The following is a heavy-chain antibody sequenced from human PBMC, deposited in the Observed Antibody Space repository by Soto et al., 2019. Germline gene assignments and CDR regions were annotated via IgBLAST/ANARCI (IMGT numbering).Heavy chain of an antibody. CDR3: ARDRVVPRMDV. J-gene: IGHJ6*02. V-gene: IGHV1-69*13. CDR2: IIPIFGTA. Sequence: GASVKVSCKASGGTFSSYAISWVRPAPGQGLEWMGGIIPIFGTANYAQKYQGRVTITADESTSTAYMELSSLSSEDTAVYYCARDRVVPRMDVWGQGTTVTVSS. D-gene: IGHD2-21*01. CDR1: GGTFSSYA.